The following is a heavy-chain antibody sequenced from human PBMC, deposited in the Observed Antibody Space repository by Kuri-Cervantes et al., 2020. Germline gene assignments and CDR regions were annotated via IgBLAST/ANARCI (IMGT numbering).Heavy chain of an antibody. Sequence: GESLKISCAASGFTVSSNYMSWVRQAPGKGLEWVANIKQDGSEKYYVDSVKGRFTISRDNAKNSLYLQMNSLRAEDTAVYYCARDLLDPWAREPWSPSPQ. CDR2: IKQDGSEK. CDR3: ARDLLDP. CDR1: GFTVSSNY. J-gene: IGHJ5*02. V-gene: IGHV3-7*01.